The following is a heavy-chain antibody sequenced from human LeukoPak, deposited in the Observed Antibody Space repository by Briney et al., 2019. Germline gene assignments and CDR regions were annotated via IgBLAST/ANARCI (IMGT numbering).Heavy chain of an antibody. J-gene: IGHJ3*02. V-gene: IGHV4-61*03. CDR2: IYFSRST. Sequence: SETLPLTCTVSGGSIRSGAYYWSWIRQPPGRGLEWFGHIYFSRSTNYNPSLKSRVTISVDTSKTHISLKLISLTAADTAVYYCSRHVHALAAAGTRAFDIWGQGTMVTVSS. CDR1: GGSIRSGAYY. CDR3: SRHVHALAAAGTRAFDI. D-gene: IGHD6-13*01.